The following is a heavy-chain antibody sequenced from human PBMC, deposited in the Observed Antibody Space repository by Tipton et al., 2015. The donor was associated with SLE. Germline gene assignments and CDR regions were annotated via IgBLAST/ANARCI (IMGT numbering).Heavy chain of an antibody. V-gene: IGHV3-7*01. D-gene: IGHD6-6*01. J-gene: IGHJ3*02. CDR3: ARDRCIAAPYDAFDI. CDR2: IKQDGSEK. CDR1: GFTFSSYW. Sequence: SPRLSCAASGFTFSSYWMSWVRQAPGKGLEWVANIKQDGSEKYYVDSVKGRFTISRDNAKNSPYLQMNSLRAEDTAVYYCARDRCIAAPYDAFDIWGQGTMVTVSS.